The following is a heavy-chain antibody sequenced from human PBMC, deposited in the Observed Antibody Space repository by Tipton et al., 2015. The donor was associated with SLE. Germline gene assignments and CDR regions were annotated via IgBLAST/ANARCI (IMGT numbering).Heavy chain of an antibody. CDR3: ARDPDYGDPGTFDY. CDR2: IYYSGST. J-gene: IGHJ4*02. CDR1: GGSISSHY. Sequence: TLSLTCTVSGGSISSHYWNWIRQPPGKGLEWIGYIYYSGSTNYNPSLKSRVTMSVDTSKNQFSLRLSSVTAADTAVYYCARDPDYGDPGTFDYWGQGTLVSVSS. D-gene: IGHD4-17*01. V-gene: IGHV4-59*11.